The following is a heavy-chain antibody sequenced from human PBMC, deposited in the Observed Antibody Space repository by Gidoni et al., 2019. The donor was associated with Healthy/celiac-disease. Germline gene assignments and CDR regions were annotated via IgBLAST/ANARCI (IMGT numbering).Heavy chain of an antibody. CDR3: ARQQSNGGGIVATIGWFDP. CDR2: IYPGDSDT. J-gene: IGHJ5*02. CDR1: GYSFTSYW. V-gene: IGHV5-51*01. D-gene: IGHD5-12*01. Sequence: EVQLVQSGAEVKKPGESLKISCKGSGYSFTSYWIGWVRQMPGKGLEWMGIIYPGDSDTRYSPSFQGQVTISADKSISTAYLQWSSLKASDTAMYYCARQQSNGGGIVATIGWFDPWGQGTLVTVSS.